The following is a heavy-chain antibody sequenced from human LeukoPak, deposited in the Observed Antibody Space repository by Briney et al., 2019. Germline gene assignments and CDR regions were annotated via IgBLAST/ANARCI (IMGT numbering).Heavy chain of an antibody. CDR2: IYYSGST. CDR1: GGSISSSSYY. Sequence: SETLSLTCTVSGGSISSSSYYWGWIRQPPGKGLEWIGSIYYSGSTYYNPSLKSRVTISVDTSKNQFSLKLSSVTAADTAVYYCARDRSVGVLPAPPFDFWGQGILVTVSS. J-gene: IGHJ4*02. CDR3: ARDRSVGVLPAPPFDF. D-gene: IGHD6-6*01. V-gene: IGHV4-39*02.